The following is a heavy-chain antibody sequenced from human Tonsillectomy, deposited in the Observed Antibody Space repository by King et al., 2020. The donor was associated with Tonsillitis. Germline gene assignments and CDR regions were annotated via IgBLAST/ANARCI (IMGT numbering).Heavy chain of an antibody. J-gene: IGHJ3*02. V-gene: IGHV4-4*02. Sequence: VQLQESGPGLVKPSGTLSLTCAVSCGSISRSNWWRWVRQPPGEGLEWIGEIYHRGSTNNNPSLKRRVTISVDKSKKQFSLKLSSVTAAETAVYYCASDEAARDDAFDIWGQGTMVTVSS. D-gene: IGHD6-6*01. CDR1: CGSISRSNW. CDR3: ASDEAARDDAFDI. CDR2: IYHRGST.